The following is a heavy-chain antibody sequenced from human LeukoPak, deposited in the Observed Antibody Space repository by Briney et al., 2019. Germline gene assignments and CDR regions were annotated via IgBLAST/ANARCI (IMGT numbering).Heavy chain of an antibody. D-gene: IGHD3-22*01. V-gene: IGHV7-4-1*02. CDR2: INTNTGNP. CDR1: GYTFTSYA. CDR3: ARERNDCYGSSGCVGDSYMDV. Sequence: ASVKVSCKASGYTFTSYAMNWVRQAPGQALEWMGWINTNTGNPTYAQGFTGRFVFSLDTSVSTAYLQISSLKADDTAVYYCARERNDCYGSSGCVGDSYMDVWGKGTTVTVSS. J-gene: IGHJ6*03.